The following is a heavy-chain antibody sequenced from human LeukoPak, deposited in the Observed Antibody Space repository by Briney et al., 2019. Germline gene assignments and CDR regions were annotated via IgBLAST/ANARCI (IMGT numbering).Heavy chain of an antibody. D-gene: IGHD6-6*01. CDR1: GFTFSSYG. Sequence: GGSLRLSCAASGFTFSSYGMSWVRQAPGKGLEWVAFIRYDGSNKYYADSVKGRFTISRDNSKNTLYLHVNSLRPEDTAVYYCARRGQLGTPSYYMDVWGKGTTVTVSS. CDR3: ARRGQLGTPSYYMDV. V-gene: IGHV3-30*02. CDR2: IRYDGSNK. J-gene: IGHJ6*03.